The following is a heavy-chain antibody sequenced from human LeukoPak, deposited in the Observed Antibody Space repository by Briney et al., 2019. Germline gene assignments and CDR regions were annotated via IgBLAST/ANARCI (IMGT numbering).Heavy chain of an antibody. J-gene: IGHJ5*02. CDR1: GFTFDDYT. CDR3: ARDSSERYYDFWSGPGGFDP. Sequence: GGSLRLSCAASGFTFDDYTMHWVRQAPGKGLEWVSLISWDGGSTYYADSVKGRFTISRDNSKNSLYLQMNSLRTEDTALYYCARDSSERYYDFWSGPGGFDPWGQGTLVTVSS. CDR2: ISWDGGST. D-gene: IGHD3-3*01. V-gene: IGHV3-43*01.